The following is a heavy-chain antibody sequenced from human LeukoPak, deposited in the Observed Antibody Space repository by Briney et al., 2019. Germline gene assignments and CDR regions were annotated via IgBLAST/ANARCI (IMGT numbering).Heavy chain of an antibody. Sequence: GGSLRLSCAASGFTFAGYAMTWVRQAPGKGLEWVSLISSSGANAYYADSVKGRFTISRDNSKNTLYLQMNNLRGEDTAEYYCAKDMELASWGQGTLVTVSS. CDR2: ISSSGANA. CDR3: AKDMELAS. D-gene: IGHD1-26*01. J-gene: IGHJ5*02. CDR1: GFTFAGYA. V-gene: IGHV3-23*01.